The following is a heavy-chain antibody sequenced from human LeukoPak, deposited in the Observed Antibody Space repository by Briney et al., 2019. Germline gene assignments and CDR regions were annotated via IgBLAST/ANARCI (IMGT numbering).Heavy chain of an antibody. CDR3: AKGDAFDI. CDR2: ISYDGSNK. Sequence: GGSLRLSCAASGFTFSSYGMHWVRQAPGKGLEWVAVISYDGSNKYYADSVKGRYTISRDNSKNTLYLQMNSLRAEDTAVYYCAKGDAFDIWGQGTMVTVSS. J-gene: IGHJ3*02. V-gene: IGHV3-30*18. CDR1: GFTFSSYG.